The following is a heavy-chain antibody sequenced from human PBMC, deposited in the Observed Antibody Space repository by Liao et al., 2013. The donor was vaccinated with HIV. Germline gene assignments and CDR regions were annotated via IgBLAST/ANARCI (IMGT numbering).Heavy chain of an antibody. CDR3: ARAWFGRVRGVTDYYYYYMDV. J-gene: IGHJ6*03. CDR1: GGSFSGYY. CDR2: INHSGST. Sequence: QVQLQQWGAGLLKPSETLSLTCAVYGGSFSGYYWSWIRQPPGKGLEWIGEINHSGSTNYNPSLKSRVTISVDTSKNQFSLKLSSVTAADTAVYYCARAWFGRVRGVTDYYYYYMDVWGKGTTVTVSS. D-gene: IGHD3-10*01. V-gene: IGHV4-34*01.